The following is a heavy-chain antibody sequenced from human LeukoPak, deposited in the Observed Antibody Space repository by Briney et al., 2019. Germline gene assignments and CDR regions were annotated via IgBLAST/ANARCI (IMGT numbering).Heavy chain of an antibody. CDR2: ISGTDESI. D-gene: IGHD6-13*01. V-gene: IGHV3-21*01. CDR1: GFTFRIYS. CDR3: AKDHRGIAAAGTSKGGYFDY. Sequence: PGGSLRLSCAASGFTFRIYSMNWVRQAPGKGLEWVSSISGTDESIYYADSVKGRFTISRDNAENSLYLQMNSLRAEDTAVYYCAKDHRGIAAAGTSKGGYFDYWGQGTLVTVSS. J-gene: IGHJ4*02.